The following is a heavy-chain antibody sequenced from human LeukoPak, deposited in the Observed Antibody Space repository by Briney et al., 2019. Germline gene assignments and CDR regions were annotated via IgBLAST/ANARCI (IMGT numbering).Heavy chain of an antibody. J-gene: IGHJ4*02. CDR1: GFTFSSYA. CDR3: ARCGYSYGYYDY. CDR2: ISYDGSNK. V-gene: IGHV3-30*04. Sequence: EGSLRLSCAASGFTFSSYAMHWVRQAPGKGLEWVAVISYDGSNKYYADSVKGRFTISRDNSKNTLYLQMNSLRAEDTAVYYCARCGYSYGYYDYWGQGTLVTVSS. D-gene: IGHD5-18*01.